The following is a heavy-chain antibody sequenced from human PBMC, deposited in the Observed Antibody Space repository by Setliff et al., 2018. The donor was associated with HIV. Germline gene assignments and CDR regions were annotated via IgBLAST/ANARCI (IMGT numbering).Heavy chain of an antibody. D-gene: IGHD2-2*01. CDR3: ARVDCSSTRCYAFDV. J-gene: IGHJ3*01. CDR1: GYTFTSYD. V-gene: IGHV1-8*02. Sequence: ASVKVSCKASGYTFTSYDINWVRQATGQGLEWMGWMNPNSGNTGYAQKFQGRLTMTRNTSISTAYMEVSSLRSEDTAVYYCARVDCSSTRCYAFDVWGQGTMVTVSS. CDR2: MNPNSGNT.